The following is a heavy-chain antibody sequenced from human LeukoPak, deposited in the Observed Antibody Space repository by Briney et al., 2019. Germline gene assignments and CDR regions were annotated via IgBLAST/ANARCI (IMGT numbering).Heavy chain of an antibody. CDR3: ARGPGMRAFDV. CDR1: GFSFSSYA. Sequence: PGGSLRLSCVASGFSFSSYAMHWVRQAPGKGLEWVAVISYDGSNKYYADSVKGRFTISRDNSKNTLYLQMNSLRAEDTAVYYCARGPGMRAFDVWGQGTMVTVSS. V-gene: IGHV3-30-3*01. J-gene: IGHJ3*01. D-gene: IGHD1-14*01. CDR2: ISYDGSNK.